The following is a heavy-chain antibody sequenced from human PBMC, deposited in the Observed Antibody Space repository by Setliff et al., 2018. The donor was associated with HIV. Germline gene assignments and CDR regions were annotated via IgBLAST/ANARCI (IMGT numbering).Heavy chain of an antibody. D-gene: IGHD5-18*01. CDR1: GYTFTSYS. V-gene: IGHV1-3*01. CDR2: IKAGNGNT. Sequence: ASVKVSCKASGYTFTSYSMHWVRQAPGQRLEWMGWIKAGNGNTKYSQRFQGRVTLTTDTSTSTAYMEVKSLRSDDTAVYYCARFEGRDKRGYSYGAYYYYMDVWGKGTTVTVSS. J-gene: IGHJ6*03. CDR3: ARFEGRDKRGYSYGAYYYYMDV.